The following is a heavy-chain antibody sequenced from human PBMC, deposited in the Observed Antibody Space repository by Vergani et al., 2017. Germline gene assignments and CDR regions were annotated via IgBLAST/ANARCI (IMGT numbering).Heavy chain of an antibody. J-gene: IGHJ4*02. CDR3: ARKVGYYDFWIGLANYDFDY. D-gene: IGHD3-3*01. CDR1: GGSFSGYY. CDR2: INHSGST. V-gene: IGHV4-34*01. Sequence: QVQLQQWGAGLLKPSETLSLTCAVYGGSFSGYYWSWIRQPPGKGLEWIGEINHSGSTNYNPSLKSRVTISVDTSKNQFSLKLSSVTAADTAVYYCARKVGYYDFWIGLANYDFDYWGQGTLVTVSS.